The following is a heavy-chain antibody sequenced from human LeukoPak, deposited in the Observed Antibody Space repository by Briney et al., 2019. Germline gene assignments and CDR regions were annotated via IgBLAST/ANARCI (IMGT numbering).Heavy chain of an antibody. J-gene: IGHJ6*03. Sequence: GASVKVSCKASGYTFTSYDINWVRQATGQGLEWMGWMNPNSGNTGYAQKFQGRVTMTRNTSISTAYMELSSLRSEDTAVYYCARSIKFGELPLQPYYYYYMDVWGKGTTVTISS. CDR1: GYTFTSYD. CDR2: MNPNSGNT. CDR3: ARSIKFGELPLQPYYYYYMDV. D-gene: IGHD3-10*01. V-gene: IGHV1-8*01.